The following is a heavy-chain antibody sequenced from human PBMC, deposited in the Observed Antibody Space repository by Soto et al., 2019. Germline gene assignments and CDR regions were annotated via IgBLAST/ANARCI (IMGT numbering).Heavy chain of an antibody. CDR2: IYPGDSDT. CDR3: QRSRGYAYDSPLPEHLFEY. J-gene: IGHJ4*02. V-gene: IGHV5-51*01. D-gene: IGHD5-18*01. CDR1: GYIFRTSW. Sequence: PGESLKISCKGSGYIFRTSWIGWVRQMPGKGLEWMGVIYPGDSDTKYSPSFEGQIIMSVDMSISTAYLQLNSLKASDTATYFCQRSRGYAYDSPLPEHLFEYWGQGTLVTVSS.